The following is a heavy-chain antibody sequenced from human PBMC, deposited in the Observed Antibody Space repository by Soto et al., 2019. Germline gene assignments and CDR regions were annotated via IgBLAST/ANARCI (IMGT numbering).Heavy chain of an antibody. J-gene: IGHJ6*03. CDR3: AGASLLWFGELLPYYMDV. D-gene: IGHD3-10*01. V-gene: IGHV4-59*01. CDR1: GGSISSYY. CDR2: IYYRGST. Sequence: SETLSLTCTVSGGSISSYYWSWIRQPPGKGLEWIGYIYYRGSTNYNPSIKSRVTISVDTSMNQFSQKLSSVTAADTAVYYCAGASLLWFGELLPYYMDVGGKGTRVTVSS.